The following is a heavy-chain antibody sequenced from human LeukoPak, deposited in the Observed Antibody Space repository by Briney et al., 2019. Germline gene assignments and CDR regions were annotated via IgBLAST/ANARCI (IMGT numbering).Heavy chain of an antibody. Sequence: ASVKVSCKASGYTFTSYDINWVRQATGQGLEWMGWMNPNSGNTGYAQKFQGRVTITRNTSISTAYMELSSLRSEDTAVYYCATKGYSSSWYDLRIWGQGTMVTVSS. V-gene: IGHV1-8*03. CDR3: ATKGYSSSWYDLRI. CDR1: GYTFTSYD. CDR2: MNPNSGNT. J-gene: IGHJ3*02. D-gene: IGHD6-13*01.